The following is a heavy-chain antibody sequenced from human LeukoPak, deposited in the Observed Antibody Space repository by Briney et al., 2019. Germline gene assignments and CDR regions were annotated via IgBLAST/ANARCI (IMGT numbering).Heavy chain of an antibody. CDR2: INPNSGGT. Sequence: ASVKVSCNASGYTFSGYYIHWVRQAPGQGLEWLGWINPNSGGTSYEHKFQGRVTMTRDTSISTVYMELSGLTSDDTAVYYCARVARFYSASGSYSDFDYWGQGTLVTVSS. V-gene: IGHV1-2*02. CDR1: GYTFSGYY. D-gene: IGHD3-10*01. J-gene: IGHJ4*02. CDR3: ARVARFYSASGSYSDFDY.